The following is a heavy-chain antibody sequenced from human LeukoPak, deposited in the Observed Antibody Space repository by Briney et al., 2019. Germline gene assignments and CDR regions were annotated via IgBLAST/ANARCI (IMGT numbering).Heavy chain of an antibody. J-gene: IGHJ4*02. CDR3: ARGSRGHYFDY. V-gene: IGHV3-21*01. CDR1: GFTFSSYS. Sequence: KPGGSLRLSCAASGFTFSSYSMNWVRQAPGKGLEWVSSISSSSSYIYYADSVKGRFTISRDNAKNSLYLQMNSLRAEDTAMYYCARGSRGHYFDYWGQGTLVTVSS. D-gene: IGHD3-10*01. CDR2: ISSSSSYI.